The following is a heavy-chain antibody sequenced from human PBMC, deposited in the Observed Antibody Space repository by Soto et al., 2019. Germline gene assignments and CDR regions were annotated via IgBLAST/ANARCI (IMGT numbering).Heavy chain of an antibody. J-gene: IGHJ4*02. CDR2: ISGSGGST. CDR3: AKDRNVLLWFGEGTGTYFDY. V-gene: IGHV3-23*01. CDR1: GFTFSSYA. Sequence: PGGSLRLSCAASGFTFSSYAMSWVRQAPGKGLEWVSAISGSGGSTYYADSVKGRFTISRDNSKNTLYLQMNSLRAEDTAVYYCAKDRNVLLWFGEGTGTYFDYWGQGTLVTVSS. D-gene: IGHD3-10*01.